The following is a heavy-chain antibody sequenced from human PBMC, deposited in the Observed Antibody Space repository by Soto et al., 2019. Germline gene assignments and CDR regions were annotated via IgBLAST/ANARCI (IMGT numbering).Heavy chain of an antibody. D-gene: IGHD2-15*01. Sequence: GESLKISCNGSGYSFTSYWIFWVRQMPWKGLEWMGIIYPGDSDTRYSPSFQGQVTISADKSISTAYLQWSSLKASDTAMFYCARGRSCSGGSCYPAAFDYWGQGTLVTVSS. CDR1: GYSFTSYW. V-gene: IGHV5-51*01. CDR2: IYPGDSDT. J-gene: IGHJ4*02. CDR3: ARGRSCSGGSCYPAAFDY.